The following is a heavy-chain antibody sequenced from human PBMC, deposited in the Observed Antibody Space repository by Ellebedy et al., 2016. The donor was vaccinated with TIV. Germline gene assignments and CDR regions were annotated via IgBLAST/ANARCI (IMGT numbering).Heavy chain of an antibody. CDR1: GDFFGFYW. CDR2: IHPSDSDT. CDR3: ARQGSSIFWDL. V-gene: IGHV5-51*01. J-gene: IGHJ5*02. D-gene: IGHD3-9*01. Sequence: PGGSLRLSCKASGDFFGFYWIGWVRQMPGKGLEWMGIIHPSDSDTRYSPSFQGQVTISADKSISTAYLHWSSLKASDTAMYYCARQGSSIFWDLWGQGTLVTVSS.